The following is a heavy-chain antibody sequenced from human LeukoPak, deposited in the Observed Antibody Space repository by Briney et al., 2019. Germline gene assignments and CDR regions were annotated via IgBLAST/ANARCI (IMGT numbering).Heavy chain of an antibody. Sequence: SETLSLTCTVSGGSISSSSYYWGWICQPPGKGLEWIGSIYYSGSTYYNPSLKSRVTISVDTSKNQFSLKLSSVTAADTAVYYCASGITGNNWFDPWGQGTLVTVSS. D-gene: IGHD1-20*01. CDR1: GGSISSSSYY. CDR2: IYYSGST. V-gene: IGHV4-39*01. J-gene: IGHJ5*02. CDR3: ASGITGNNWFDP.